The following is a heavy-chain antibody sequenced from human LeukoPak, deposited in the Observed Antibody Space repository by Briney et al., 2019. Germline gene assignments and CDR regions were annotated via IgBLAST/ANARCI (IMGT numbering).Heavy chain of an antibody. CDR3: ARGYSYGYAPY. J-gene: IGHJ4*02. V-gene: IGHV1-8*01. CDR2: MNPNSGST. D-gene: IGHD5-18*01. CDR1: GDTFSNYA. Sequence: ASVKVSCKASGDTFSNYAINWVRQAPGQGLEWMGWMNPNSGSTGYAQKFQGRVTITRNTSISTAYMELSSLRSEDTAVYYCARGYSYGYAPYWGQGTLVTVSS.